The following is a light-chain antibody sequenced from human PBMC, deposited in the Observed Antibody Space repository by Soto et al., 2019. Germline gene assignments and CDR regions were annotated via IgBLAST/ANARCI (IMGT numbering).Light chain of an antibody. CDR3: QQYGSSPFT. J-gene: IGKJ3*01. CDR1: QSLSSTY. CDR2: GAS. V-gene: IGKV3-20*01. Sequence: EIVLTQSPGTLSLSPGERATLACRASQSLSSTYLVWYQQKPGQAPRLLIYGASSRATGIPDRFSGSGSGTDFTLTISRLEPEDFAVYYCQQYGSSPFTFDPGTKVDIK.